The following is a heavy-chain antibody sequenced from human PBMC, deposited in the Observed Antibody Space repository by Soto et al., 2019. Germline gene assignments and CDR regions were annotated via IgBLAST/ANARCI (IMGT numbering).Heavy chain of an antibody. Sequence: LSLTCTVSGGSISSYYWSWIRQPPGKGLEWIGYIYYSGSTNYNPSLKSRVTISVDTSKNQFSLKLASVTAADTAVYYCARDKITGLFDYWGQGTLVTVSS. J-gene: IGHJ4*02. D-gene: IGHD2-8*02. V-gene: IGHV4-59*12. CDR1: GGSISSYY. CDR3: ARDKITGLFDY. CDR2: IYYSGST.